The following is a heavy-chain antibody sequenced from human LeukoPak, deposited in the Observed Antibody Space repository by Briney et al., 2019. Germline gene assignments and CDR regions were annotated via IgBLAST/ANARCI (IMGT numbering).Heavy chain of an antibody. CDR1: LGSTSSHF. J-gene: IGHJ5*02. CDR3: ARDFLECSRASCLNLFDP. Sequence: ASESPSLTPTLPLGSTSSHFWTSSSHPPGKGLGWIWDIHYSGSTNYNPSLKSRVSISVDTSKNEFSLKLSSVTAADTAVYYCARDFLECSRASCLNLFDPWGQGTLVTVSS. CDR2: IHYSGST. V-gene: IGHV4-59*11. D-gene: IGHD2-2*01.